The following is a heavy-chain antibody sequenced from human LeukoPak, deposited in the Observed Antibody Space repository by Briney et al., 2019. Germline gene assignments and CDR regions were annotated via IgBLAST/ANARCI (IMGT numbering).Heavy chain of an antibody. CDR1: GFSVSSHY. V-gene: IGHV3-66*04. J-gene: IGHJ4*02. CDR2: IYKGGST. Sequence: PGGSLRLSCAASGFSVSSHYMVWVRQAPGRGLEWVSVIYKGGSTNYSGYVKGRFNISRDNAKNTLFLQMTSLRVEDTAVYYCAGQRGATVTMYQVYWGQGALVTVSS. CDR3: AGQRGATVTMYQVY. D-gene: IGHD4-17*01.